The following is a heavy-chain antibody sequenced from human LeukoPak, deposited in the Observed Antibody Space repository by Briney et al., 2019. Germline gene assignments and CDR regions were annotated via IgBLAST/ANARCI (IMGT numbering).Heavy chain of an antibody. CDR2: TNRRGDIT. Sequence: GGSLRLSCAASGYTFGDYGMSRVRQVPGKGLEWVSGTNRRGDITGYADFVKGRFTISRDNAKNSLYLQMNSLRVEDTALYHCARKGLGGELGGFDSWGQGTLVTVSS. V-gene: IGHV3-20*01. CDR3: ARKGLGGELGGFDS. CDR1: GYTFGDYG. J-gene: IGHJ4*02. D-gene: IGHD1-7*01.